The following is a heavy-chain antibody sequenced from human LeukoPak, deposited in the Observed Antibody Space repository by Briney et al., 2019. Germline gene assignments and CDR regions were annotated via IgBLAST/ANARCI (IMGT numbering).Heavy chain of an antibody. J-gene: IGHJ4*02. D-gene: IGHD2-21*01. Sequence: KSSETLSLTCTVSGYSINSGYYWGWIRQPPGKGLEWIAIIYHSGSTYYNPSLKSRVTISVDTSKNQFSLKLSSVTAADTAVYYCAREHIVVPYFDYWGQGTLVTASS. CDR3: AREHIVVPYFDY. CDR2: IYHSGST. V-gene: IGHV4-38-2*02. CDR1: GYSINSGYY.